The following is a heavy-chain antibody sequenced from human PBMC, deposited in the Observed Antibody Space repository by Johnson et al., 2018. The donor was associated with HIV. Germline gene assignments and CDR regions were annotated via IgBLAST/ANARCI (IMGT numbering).Heavy chain of an antibody. J-gene: IGHJ3*02. CDR3: ARDKYCSGGSCYLDAFDI. Sequence: QVQLVESGGGVVQPGESLRLSCAASGFTFSTYGMHWVRQAPGKGLEWVAFIRSDGNEKYSVDSVKGRFTISRDNAKNSLYLQMNSLRVEDTAVYYCARDKYCSGGSCYLDAFDIWGQGTMVIVSS. D-gene: IGHD2-15*01. V-gene: IGHV3-30*02. CDR1: GFTFSTYG. CDR2: IRSDGNEK.